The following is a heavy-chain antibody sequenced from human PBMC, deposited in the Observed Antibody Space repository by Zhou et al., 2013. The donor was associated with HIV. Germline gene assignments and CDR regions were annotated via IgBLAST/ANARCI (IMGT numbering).Heavy chain of an antibody. Sequence: QVQLVQSGAEVKKPGSSVKVSCKASGGTFSSYAISWVRQAPGQGLEWMGGIIPIFGTANYAQKFQGRVTITADESTSTAYMELSSLRSDDTAVYYCARGGAVAGIGPRGSFQHWGQGTLVTVSS. D-gene: IGHD6-19*01. J-gene: IGHJ1*01. CDR3: ARGGAVAGIGPRGSFQH. V-gene: IGHV1-69*12. CDR2: IIPIFGTA. CDR1: GGTFSSYA.